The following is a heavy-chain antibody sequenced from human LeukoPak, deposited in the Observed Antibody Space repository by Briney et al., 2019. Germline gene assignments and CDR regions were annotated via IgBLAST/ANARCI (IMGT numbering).Heavy chain of an antibody. CDR1: GFTFSSYA. CDR2: ISGSGGST. Sequence: GGSLRLSCAASGFTFSSYAMSWVRQAPGKGLEWVSAISGSGGSTYYPGSVKGRFTISRENAKNSLYLQMNSLRAGDTAVYYCARGTYYYDSSGYYYFDYWGQGTLVTVSS. CDR3: ARGTYYYDSSGYYYFDY. V-gene: IGHV3-23*01. J-gene: IGHJ4*02. D-gene: IGHD3-22*01.